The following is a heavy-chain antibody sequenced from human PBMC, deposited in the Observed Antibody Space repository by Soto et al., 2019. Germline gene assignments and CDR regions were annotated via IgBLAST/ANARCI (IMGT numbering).Heavy chain of an antibody. CDR2: ISDEGSNK. Sequence: PGGSLRLSCAASGFTISSYGMHWVRQAPGKGLEWVAVISDEGSNKYYADSVKGRFTISRDNSKNTLYLQMNSLRAEDTAVYYCAKEHLNFWYYFDYWGQGTLVTVSS. D-gene: IGHD3-3*01. CDR3: AKEHLNFWYYFDY. CDR1: GFTISSYG. J-gene: IGHJ4*02. V-gene: IGHV3-30*18.